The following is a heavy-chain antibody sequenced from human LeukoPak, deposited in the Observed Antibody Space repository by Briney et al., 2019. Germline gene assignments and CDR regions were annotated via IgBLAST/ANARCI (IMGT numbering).Heavy chain of an antibody. CDR1: GGSFSGYY. D-gene: IGHD5-24*01. Sequence: PSETLSLTCAVYGGSFSGYYWSWIRQPPGKGLEWIGEINHSGSTNYNPSLKSRVTISVDTSKNQFSLKRSSVTAADTAVYYCARGSLSPEEVATIPYYYGMDVWGQGTTVTVSS. CDR2: INHSGST. J-gene: IGHJ6*02. V-gene: IGHV4-34*01. CDR3: ARGSLSPEEVATIPYYYGMDV.